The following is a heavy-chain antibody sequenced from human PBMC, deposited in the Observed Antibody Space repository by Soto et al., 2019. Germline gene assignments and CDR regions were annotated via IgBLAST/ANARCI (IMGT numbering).Heavy chain of an antibody. CDR2: IYYSGST. J-gene: IGHJ5*02. D-gene: IGHD3-10*01. CDR3: ARILWWDRDPTFNWFDP. Sequence: SETLSLTCTVPGGSVNIGTYYWSWIRQPPGKGLEWIGYIYYSGSTNYNPSLKSRVTISVDTSKNQFSLKLSSVTAADTAVYYCARILWWDRDPTFNWFDPWGQGTLVTVSS. CDR1: GGSVNIGTYY. V-gene: IGHV4-61*01.